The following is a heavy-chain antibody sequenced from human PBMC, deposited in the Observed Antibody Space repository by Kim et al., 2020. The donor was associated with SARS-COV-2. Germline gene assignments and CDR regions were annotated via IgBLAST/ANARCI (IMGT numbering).Heavy chain of an antibody. CDR3: ARDFGRWDYYYGMDV. J-gene: IGHJ6*02. Sequence: SGKGRFTISRDNSKNTLYLQMNSLRAEETAVYYCARDFGRWDYYYGMDVWGQGTTVTVSS. D-gene: IGHD3-10*01. V-gene: IGHV3-30*07.